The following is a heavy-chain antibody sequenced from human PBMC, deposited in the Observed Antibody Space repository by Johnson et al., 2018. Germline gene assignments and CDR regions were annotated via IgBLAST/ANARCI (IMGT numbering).Heavy chain of an antibody. CDR1: GFSFSTYW. J-gene: IGHJ6*02. CDR3: ARGGQHPLTRYYYNGMDV. CDR2: IKQDGSEK. D-gene: IGHD1-14*01. Sequence: VQLQESGGGLVQPGGSLRLSCAASGFSFSTYWMTWVRQAPGEGLEWVANIKQDGSEKDYVDSVKGRFTISRDNAKNSLYLQMNSLGVEDTAVYYCARGGQHPLTRYYYNGMDVWGQGTTVTVSS. V-gene: IGHV3-7*01.